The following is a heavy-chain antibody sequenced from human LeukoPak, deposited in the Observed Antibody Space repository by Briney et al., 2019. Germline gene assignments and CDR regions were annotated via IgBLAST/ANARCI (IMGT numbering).Heavy chain of an antibody. CDR2: ISSSGSTI. CDR3: ASISQYYYDSSGYRDAFDI. Sequence: GGSLRLSCAASGFTFSSHWMSWVRQAPGKGLEWVSYISSSGSTIYYADSVKGRFTISRDNAKNSLYLQMNSLRAEDTAVYYCASISQYYYDSSGYRDAFDIWGQGTMVTVSS. V-gene: IGHV3-48*04. CDR1: GFTFSSHW. J-gene: IGHJ3*02. D-gene: IGHD3-22*01.